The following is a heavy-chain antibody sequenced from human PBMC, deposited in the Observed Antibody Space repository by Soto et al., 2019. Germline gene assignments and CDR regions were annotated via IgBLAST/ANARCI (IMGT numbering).Heavy chain of an antibody. CDR3: ARHLVGSTRGNFDY. V-gene: IGHV5-51*01. D-gene: IGHD2-2*01. CDR2: IYPYDSDT. J-gene: IGHJ4*01. CDR1: GYSFTSYW. Sequence: GESLKISCKTSGYSFTSYWIGWVRQMPGKGMEWMGNIYPYDSDTRYSPSFQGQVTISADTSITTAYLQWSGLRASDTARYFCARHLVGSTRGNFDYWGQGAPVTVSS.